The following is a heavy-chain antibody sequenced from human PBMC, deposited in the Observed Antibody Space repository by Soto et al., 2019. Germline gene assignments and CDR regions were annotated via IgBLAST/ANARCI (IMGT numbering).Heavy chain of an antibody. CDR1: GGSISNFY. Sequence: QVQLQESGPGLVKPSETLSLTCTVSGGSISNFYWSWIRQPPGKGLEYIGYIHDGGSTNYNPSLVSRVAISVDPSQNQSPLRLNSVTAADTAVYYCARGFGVTTKPPGHWGQGTLVTVSS. CDR3: ARGFGVTTKPPGH. CDR2: IHDGGST. V-gene: IGHV4-59*01. J-gene: IGHJ4*02. D-gene: IGHD4-17*01.